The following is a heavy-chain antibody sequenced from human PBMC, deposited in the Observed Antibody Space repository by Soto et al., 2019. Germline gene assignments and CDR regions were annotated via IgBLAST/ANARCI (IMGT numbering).Heavy chain of an antibody. V-gene: IGHV3-23*01. CDR2: ISGSGSST. CDR1: GFTLSNYV. J-gene: IGHJ4*02. Sequence: HPGGSLRLSCAASGFTLSNYVMTWVRQAPGKGLEWVSAISGSGSSTYYADSVKGRFTISRDNSKNTLYLQMSSLRADDTAVYYCAKGTGGYDGSGYHFDYWGQGTLVTVSS. CDR3: AKGTGGYDGSGYHFDY. D-gene: IGHD3-22*01.